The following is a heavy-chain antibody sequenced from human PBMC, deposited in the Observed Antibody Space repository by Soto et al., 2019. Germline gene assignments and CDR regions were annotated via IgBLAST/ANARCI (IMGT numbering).Heavy chain of an antibody. D-gene: IGHD1-7*01. CDR1: GFTFSSYG. J-gene: IGHJ4*02. V-gene: IGHV3-33*01. Sequence: PGGSLRLSCAASGFTFSSYGMHWVRQAPGKGLEWVAVIWYDGSNKYYADSVKGRFTISRDNSKNTLYLQMNSLRAEDTAVYYYARQTGTTAFDYWGQGTLVTVSS. CDR2: IWYDGSNK. CDR3: ARQTGTTAFDY.